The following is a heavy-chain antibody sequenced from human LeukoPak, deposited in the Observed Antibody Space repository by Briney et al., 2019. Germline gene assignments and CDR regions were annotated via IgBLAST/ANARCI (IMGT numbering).Heavy chain of an antibody. CDR3: ARGRMSGSSGYPRYYFDY. J-gene: IGHJ4*02. CDR2: IYSGGST. D-gene: IGHD3-22*01. CDR1: GFTVSRNY. V-gene: IGHV3-53*05. Sequence: GGSLRLSCAASGFTVSRNYMNWVRQAPGKGLEWVSVIYSGGSTYYADSVKGRFTISRDNSKNTLYLQMNSLRAEDTAVYYCARGRMSGSSGYPRYYFDYWGQGTLVTVSS.